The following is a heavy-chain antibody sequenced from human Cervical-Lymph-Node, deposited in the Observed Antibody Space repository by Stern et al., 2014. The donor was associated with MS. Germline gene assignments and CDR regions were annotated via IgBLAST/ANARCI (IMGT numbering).Heavy chain of an antibody. D-gene: IGHD6-13*01. CDR2: IGSSGSYT. CDR3: GGSTAAVGTEIHY. J-gene: IGHJ4*02. CDR1: GFTFSTYS. Sequence: EVQLVESGGGLVKPGGSLRLSCSASGFTFSTYSMNWVRQAPGKGLEGVSSIGSSGSYTYYADSVKGRFTIYRDNAKNSLYLQMNGLRAEDAGVYYCGGSTAAVGTEIHYWGQGSQVTVSS. V-gene: IGHV3-21*01.